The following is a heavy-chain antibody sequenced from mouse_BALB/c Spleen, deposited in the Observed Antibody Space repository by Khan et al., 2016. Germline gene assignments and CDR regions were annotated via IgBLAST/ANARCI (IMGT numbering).Heavy chain of an antibody. Sequence: EVPLQESGPSLVKPSQTLSLTCSVTGYSITSGYWNWFRILLANKLEYMGYISYSGSTYYNLPLKSRIPITRDTSKNQYNLQLNSVTTVGTATYYCARSNWDWYCDVWGAETTVTVSS. CDR1: GYSITSGY. J-gene: IGHJ1*01. CDR3: ARSNWDWYCDV. CDR2: ISYSGST. D-gene: IGHD4-1*01. V-gene: IGHV3-8*02.